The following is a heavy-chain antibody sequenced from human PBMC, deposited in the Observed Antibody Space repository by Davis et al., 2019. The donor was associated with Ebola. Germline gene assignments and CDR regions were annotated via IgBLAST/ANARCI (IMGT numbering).Heavy chain of an antibody. CDR2: IKEDGGEK. Sequence: GGSLRLSCAASGFTFSSYWMSWIRQAPGKGPEWVAIIKEDGGEKYYVDSVKGRFTISRDNAKNTLYLQMNSLRAEDTAVYYCAKDYMDVWGQGTTVTVSS. J-gene: IGHJ6*02. CDR3: AKDYMDV. CDR1: GFTFSSYW. V-gene: IGHV3-7*01.